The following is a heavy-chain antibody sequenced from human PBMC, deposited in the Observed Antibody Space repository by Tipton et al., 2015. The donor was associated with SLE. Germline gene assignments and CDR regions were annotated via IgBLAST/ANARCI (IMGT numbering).Heavy chain of an antibody. D-gene: IGHD3-9*01. CDR2: LYYSGST. J-gene: IGHJ4*02. CDR1: GVSISSGGHY. CDR3: ARDPGMSRYLDGRYFDY. V-gene: IGHV4-31*03. Sequence: TLSLTCTVSGVSISSGGHYWSWLRQLPGKGLEWIGYLYYSGSTEYNPSLKSRVTISIDSSKSQLSLNLRSVTAADTAVYYCARDPGMSRYLDGRYFDYWGRGTQVAVSS.